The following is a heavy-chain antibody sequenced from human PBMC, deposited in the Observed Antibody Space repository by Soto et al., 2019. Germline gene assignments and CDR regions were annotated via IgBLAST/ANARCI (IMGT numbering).Heavy chain of an antibody. J-gene: IGHJ3*02. V-gene: IGHV2-70*04. Sequence: GPTLVNPTQTLTLTCTFSGFSLSTSGMRVNWIRQPPGKALEWLARIDWDDDKFYSTSLKTRLTISKDTSKNQVVLTMTNMDPVDTATYYCARAPPGEDAFDIWGQGTLVTVSS. CDR1: GFSLSTSGMR. D-gene: IGHD3-10*01. CDR3: ARAPPGEDAFDI. CDR2: IDWDDDK.